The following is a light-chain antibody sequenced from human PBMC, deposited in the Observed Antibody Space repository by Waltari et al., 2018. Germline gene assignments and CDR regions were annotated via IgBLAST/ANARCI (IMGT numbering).Light chain of an antibody. CDR2: GTS. Sequence: QSVLTQPPSVSGAPGQRVSITCTGSGSNPGAGSYVHWYQQHPGKAPKLLIYGTSTRPPGVPDRFFGSQSGTSASLAITALQAEDEAEYYCQSYDTSLSVVFGGGTKLTVL. CDR3: QSYDTSLSVV. CDR1: GSNPGAGSY. J-gene: IGLJ2*01. V-gene: IGLV1-40*01.